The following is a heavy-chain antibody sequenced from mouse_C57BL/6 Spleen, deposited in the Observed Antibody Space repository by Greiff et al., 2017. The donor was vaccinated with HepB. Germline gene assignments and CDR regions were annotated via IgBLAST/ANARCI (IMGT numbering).Heavy chain of an antibody. CDR1: GFSLTSYG. V-gene: IGHV2-6-1*01. CDR3: ARHGRDDYDDYYAMDY. Sequence: QVQLKESGPGLVAPSQSLSITCTVSGFSLTSYGVHWVRQPPGKGLEWLVVIWSDGSTTYNSALKSRLSISKDNSKSQVFLKMNSLQTDDTAMYYCARHGRDDYDDYYAMDYWGQGTSVTVSS. D-gene: IGHD2-4*01. J-gene: IGHJ4*01. CDR2: IWSDGST.